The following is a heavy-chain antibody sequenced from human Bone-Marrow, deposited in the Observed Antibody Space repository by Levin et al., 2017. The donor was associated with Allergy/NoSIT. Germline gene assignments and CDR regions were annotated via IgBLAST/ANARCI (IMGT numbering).Heavy chain of an antibody. V-gene: IGHV3-30*04. Sequence: PGGSLRLSCAASGFTFSSYAMHWVRQAPGKGLEWVAVISYDGSNKYYADSVKGRFTISRDNSKNTLYLQMNSLRAEDTAVYYCARDGPRYSGSYYHFDYWGQGTLVTVSS. CDR2: ISYDGSNK. CDR1: GFTFSSYA. D-gene: IGHD1-26*01. J-gene: IGHJ4*02. CDR3: ARDGPRYSGSYYHFDY.